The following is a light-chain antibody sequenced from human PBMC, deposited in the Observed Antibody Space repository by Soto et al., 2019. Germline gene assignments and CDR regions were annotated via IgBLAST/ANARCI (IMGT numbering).Light chain of an antibody. CDR1: QTLRTW. J-gene: IGKJ4*01. CDR2: DVS. V-gene: IGKV1-5*01. Sequence: DIQMTQSPSTLSASVGDRDTITCRASQTLRTWLAWYQQKPGKAPKLLIYDVSILQSGVPSRFSGSGSGTEFTLTISSLQPDDFATYYCQQYNGYPLTFGGGTKVDIK. CDR3: QQYNGYPLT.